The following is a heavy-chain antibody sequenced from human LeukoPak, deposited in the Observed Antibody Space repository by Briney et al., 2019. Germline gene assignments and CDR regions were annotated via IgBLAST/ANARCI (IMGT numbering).Heavy chain of an antibody. CDR1: GLTFSNAW. CDR2: IKSKTDGGTT. D-gene: IGHD3-10*01. V-gene: IGHV3-15*01. CDR3: TTDVWFGELLSN. J-gene: IGHJ4*02. Sequence: GGSLRLSCAASGLTFSNAWMSWVRQAPGKGLEWVGRIKSKTDGGTTDYAAPVKGRFTISRDDSKNTLYLQMNSLKTEDTAVYYCTTDVWFGELLSNWGQGTLVTVSP.